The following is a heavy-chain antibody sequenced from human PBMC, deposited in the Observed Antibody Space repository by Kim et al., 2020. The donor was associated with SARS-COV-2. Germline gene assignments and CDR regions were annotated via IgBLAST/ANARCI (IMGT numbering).Heavy chain of an antibody. CDR2: IYPGDSDT. CDR1: GYSFTSYW. CDR3: ARWELGYCSGGSCSTGSLGYYYGMDV. V-gene: IGHV5-51*01. D-gene: IGHD2-15*01. Sequence: GESLKISCKGSGYSFTSYWIGWVRQMPGKGLEWMGIIYPGDSDTRYSPSFQGQVTISADKSISTAYLQWSSLKASDTAMYYCARWELGYCSGGSCSTGSLGYYYGMDVWGQGTTVTVSS. J-gene: IGHJ6*02.